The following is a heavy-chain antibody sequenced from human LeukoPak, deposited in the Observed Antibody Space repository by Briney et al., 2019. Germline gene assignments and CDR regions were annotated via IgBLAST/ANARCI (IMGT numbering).Heavy chain of an antibody. D-gene: IGHD3-22*01. CDR2: IYTSGST. J-gene: IGHJ4*02. Sequence: KTSETLSLTCTVSGGSISSGSYYWSWIRQPAGKGLEWIGRIYTSGSTNYNPSLKSRVTISVDTSKNQFSLKLSSVTAADTAVYYCASHYYDSSGYYRDYWGQGTLVTVSS. V-gene: IGHV4-61*02. CDR3: ASHYYDSSGYYRDY. CDR1: GGSISSGSYY.